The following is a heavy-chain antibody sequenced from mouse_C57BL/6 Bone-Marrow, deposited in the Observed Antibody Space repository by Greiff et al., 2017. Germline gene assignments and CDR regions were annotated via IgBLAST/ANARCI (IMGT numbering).Heavy chain of an antibody. CDR3: ARNYYGNYYDPDWYFDV. V-gene: IGHV1-26*01. Sequence: EVQLQQSGPELVKPGASVKISCKASGYTFTDYYMNWVKQSHGKSLEWIGDINPNNGGTSYNQKFKGKATLTVDKSSSKAYMELRSLTSEDSAVYYCARNYYGNYYDPDWYFDVWGTGTTVTVSS. CDR2: INPNNGGT. D-gene: IGHD2-1*01. CDR1: GYTFTDYY. J-gene: IGHJ1*03.